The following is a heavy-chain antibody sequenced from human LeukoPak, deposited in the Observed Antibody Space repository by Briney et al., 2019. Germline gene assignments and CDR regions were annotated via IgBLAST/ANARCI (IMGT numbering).Heavy chain of an antibody. CDR3: ARDSSGWFSHNFDY. CDR1: GFTFSSYA. Sequence: HPGGSLRLSCAASGFTFSSYAMHWVRQAPGKGLEWVAVISYDGSNKYYADSVKGRFIISRDNSKNTLYLQMNSLRAEDTAVYYCARDSSGWFSHNFDYWGQGTLVTVSS. D-gene: IGHD6-19*01. J-gene: IGHJ4*02. CDR2: ISYDGSNK. V-gene: IGHV3-30-3*01.